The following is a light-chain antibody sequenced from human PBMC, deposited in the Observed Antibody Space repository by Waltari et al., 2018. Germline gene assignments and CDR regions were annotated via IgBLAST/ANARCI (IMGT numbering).Light chain of an antibody. Sequence: QSVVTQPPSASGTPGQTVTITCSGSSSIIGRNTVNWYQKLPGTAPRRIIFDTNKWPSGVPDRVSVSKSGTSASLAISGLQPEDEGEYYCSVWDDRLNGNWLFGGGTKVTVL. CDR2: DTN. V-gene: IGLV1-44*01. CDR1: SSIIGRNT. J-gene: IGLJ3*02. CDR3: SVWDDRLNGNWL.